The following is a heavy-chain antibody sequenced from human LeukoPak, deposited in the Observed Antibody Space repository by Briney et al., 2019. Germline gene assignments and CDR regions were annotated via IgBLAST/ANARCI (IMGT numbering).Heavy chain of an antibody. CDR1: GYTFTTYW. J-gene: IGHJ4*02. V-gene: IGHV5-51*01. CDR3: ARRLTTEETFDY. CDR2: IYPGDSDT. Sequence: LGESLKISCKGSGYTFTTYWLAWVRQMPGKGLEWMAIIYPGDSDTKYSPSFQGQISVSVDKSTSTAYLQWNSLQASDTAMYYCARRLTTEETFDYWGQGTLVTVSS. D-gene: IGHD1-1*01.